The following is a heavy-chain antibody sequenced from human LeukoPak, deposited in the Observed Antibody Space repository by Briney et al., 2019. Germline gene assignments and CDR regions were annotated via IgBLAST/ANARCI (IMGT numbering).Heavy chain of an antibody. CDR1: GFTFSSYW. Sequence: PGGSLRLSCAASGFTFSSYWMHWVRQAPGKGLEWVAVTSYDGSHIYYADSVKGRFTISRDSSKNTLYLQMNSLRAEDTALYYCAKGQLVDYGMDVWGQGTTVTVSS. V-gene: IGHV3-30*18. CDR3: AKGQLVDYGMDV. D-gene: IGHD6-13*01. CDR2: TSYDGSHI. J-gene: IGHJ6*02.